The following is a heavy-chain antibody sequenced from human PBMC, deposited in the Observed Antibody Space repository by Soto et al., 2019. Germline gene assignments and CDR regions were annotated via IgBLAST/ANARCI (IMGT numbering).Heavy chain of an antibody. CDR3: FRENYSSYQGMDV. CDR2: IRSKANSYAT. CDR1: WWSFIGSS. Sequence: QPGGSQRLSSACAWWSFIGSSIHSFRQACWKGLEWVGRIRSKANSYATADAGAVKGRFIISRDDSETTAYLQMNSLKIEDTAVYYCFRENYSSYQGMDVCGQGTTVTSP. J-gene: IGHJ6*02. V-gene: IGHV3-73*01.